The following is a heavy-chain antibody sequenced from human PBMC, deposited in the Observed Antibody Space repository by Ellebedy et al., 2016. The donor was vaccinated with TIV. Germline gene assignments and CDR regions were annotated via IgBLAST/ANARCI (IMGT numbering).Heavy chain of an antibody. CDR1: GFSLSSYA. V-gene: IGHV3-23*01. CDR2: ISASGDRT. CDR3: AKGCGGSCYWEAY. D-gene: IGHD2-15*01. Sequence: GGSLRLSCAASGFSLSSYAMTWVRQAPGKGLDWVSVISASGDRTYYADSVKGRFTVSRDNSKSTLYLQINSLRAEDTAVYYCAKGCGGSCYWEAYWGQGTLVTVSS. J-gene: IGHJ4*02.